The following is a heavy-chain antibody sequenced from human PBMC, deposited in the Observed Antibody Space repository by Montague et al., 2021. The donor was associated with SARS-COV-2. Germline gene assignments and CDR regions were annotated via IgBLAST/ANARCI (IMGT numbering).Heavy chain of an antibody. CDR2: ISHRRSA. J-gene: IGHJ4*02. Sequence: SETLSLTCAVYGGSFSDYKWTWIRQSPGKGPEWLGQISHRRSANYNQSLKSRVTISVDTAKNQFSLKLTSVIVADTAVYYCSRCAPGYWGQGTLVTVSS. CDR3: SRCAPGY. V-gene: IGHV4-34*01. CDR1: GGSFSDYK.